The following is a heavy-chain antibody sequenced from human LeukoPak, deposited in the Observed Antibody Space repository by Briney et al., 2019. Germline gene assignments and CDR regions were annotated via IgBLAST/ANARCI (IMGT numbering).Heavy chain of an antibody. CDR2: IYYSGST. J-gene: IGHJ3*02. CDR3: ARGLDYDILTGYPVNAFDI. V-gene: IGHV4-59*01. Sequence: PSETLSLTCTVSGGSISSYYWSWIRQPPGKGLEWIGYIYYSGSTNYNPSLKSRVTISVDTSKNQFSLKLSSVTAADTAVYYRARGLDYDILTGYPVNAFDIWGQGTMVTVSS. CDR1: GGSISSYY. D-gene: IGHD3-9*01.